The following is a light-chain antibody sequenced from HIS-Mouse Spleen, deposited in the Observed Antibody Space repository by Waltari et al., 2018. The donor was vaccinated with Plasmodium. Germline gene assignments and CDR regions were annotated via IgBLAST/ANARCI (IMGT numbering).Light chain of an antibody. V-gene: IGKV4-1*01. CDR1: QSVLYSSKNKNY. CDR2: WAS. J-gene: IGKJ4*01. Sequence: DIVMTQSPDSLAVSLGERDTIHCKPSQSVLYSSKNKNYLAWYQQKPGQPPKLLIYWASTRESGVPDRFSGSGSGTDFTLTISSLQAEDVAVYYCQQYYSTPPTFGGGTKVEIK. CDR3: QQYYSTPPT.